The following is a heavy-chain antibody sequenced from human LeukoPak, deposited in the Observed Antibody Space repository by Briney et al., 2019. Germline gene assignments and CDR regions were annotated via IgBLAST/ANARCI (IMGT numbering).Heavy chain of an antibody. J-gene: IGHJ6*02. D-gene: IGHD2-21*02. CDR2: IYHSGST. CDR1: GGSFSGYY. Sequence: SETLSLTCAVYGGSFSGYYWSWIRQPPGKGLEWIGEIYHSGSTNYNPSLKSRVTISVDKSKNQFSLKLSSVTAADTAVYYCARNLAYCGGDCYSEYGMDVWGQGTTVTVSS. CDR3: ARNLAYCGGDCYSEYGMDV. V-gene: IGHV4-34*01.